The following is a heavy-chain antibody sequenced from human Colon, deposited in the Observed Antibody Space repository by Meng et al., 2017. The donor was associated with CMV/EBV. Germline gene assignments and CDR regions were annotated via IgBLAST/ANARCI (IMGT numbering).Heavy chain of an antibody. CDR3: VGYSGIYSTDLDY. CDR2: IQFDGSNQ. Sequence: GESLKISCAASGFTFRSYGMHWVRQAPGKGLEWVTFIQFDGSNQNYADSVKGRFTISRDNSKKMLYLQMHSLRPEDTAVYYCVGYSGIYSTDLDYWGQGTLVTVSS. J-gene: IGHJ4*02. D-gene: IGHD1-26*01. V-gene: IGHV3-30*02. CDR1: GFTFRSYG.